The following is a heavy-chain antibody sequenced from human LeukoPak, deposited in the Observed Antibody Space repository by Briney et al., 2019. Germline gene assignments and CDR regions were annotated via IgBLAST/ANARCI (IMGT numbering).Heavy chain of an antibody. D-gene: IGHD6-13*01. Sequence: SETLSLTCTVSGYSISSGYYWGWIRQPPGKGLEWIGSIYHSGSTNYNPSLKSRVTISVDTSKNQFSLKLSSVTAADTAVYYCARDIGAARGDYWGQGTLVTVSS. CDR2: IYHSGST. CDR3: ARDIGAARGDY. V-gene: IGHV4-38-2*02. CDR1: GYSISSGYY. J-gene: IGHJ4*02.